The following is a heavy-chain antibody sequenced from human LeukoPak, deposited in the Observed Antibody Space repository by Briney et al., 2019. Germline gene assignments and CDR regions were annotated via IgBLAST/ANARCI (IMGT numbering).Heavy chain of an antibody. J-gene: IGHJ6*02. CDR2: IYYSGST. CDR3: ARRRDYYYYGMGV. CDR1: GGSLSSYY. Sequence: PSETLSLTCTVSGGSLSSYYWSWIRQPPGKGLEWIGYIYYSGSTNYNPSLKSRVTISVDTSKNQFSLKLSSVTAADTAVYHCARRRDYYYYGMGVWGQGTTVTVPS. V-gene: IGHV4-59*08.